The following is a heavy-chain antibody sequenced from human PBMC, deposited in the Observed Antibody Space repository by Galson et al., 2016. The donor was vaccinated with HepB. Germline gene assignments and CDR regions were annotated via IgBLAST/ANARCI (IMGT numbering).Heavy chain of an antibody. CDR3: ARDGRLGEKGLYDF. J-gene: IGHJ4*02. V-gene: IGHV4-59*12. CDR2: IYYSGST. D-gene: IGHD3-10*01. CDR1: GGSISSYY. Sequence: ETLSLTCTVSGGSISSYYWSWIRQPPGKGLEWIGYIYYSGSTNYNPSLKSRVTISVDTSKNQFSLKLSSVTAADTAVYYCARDGRLGEKGLYDFWGQGTLVTVSS.